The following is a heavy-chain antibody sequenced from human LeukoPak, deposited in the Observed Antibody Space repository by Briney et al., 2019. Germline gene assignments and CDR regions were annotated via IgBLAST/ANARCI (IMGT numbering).Heavy chain of an antibody. CDR3: VKDPRDTYGTNWFVS. CDR1: GFSFGNYA. CDR2: ISGTGGAT. V-gene: IGHV3-23*01. J-gene: IGHJ5*01. Sequence: GGSLRLSCVASGFSFGNYAMSWVRQAPAKGLQWVAQISGTGGATWYAGFARDRFTISRDNSKKTLYLQMSGLRVEDTAMYYYVKDPRDTYGTNWFVSWGEGTLLIVSS. D-gene: IGHD2-21*01.